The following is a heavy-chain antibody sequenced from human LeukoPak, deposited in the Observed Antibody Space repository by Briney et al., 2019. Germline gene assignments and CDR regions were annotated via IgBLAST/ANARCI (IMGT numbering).Heavy chain of an antibody. V-gene: IGHV4-4*02. CDR3: ARVGSGSYPYYFDY. CDR2: IYHSGST. CDR1: GGSISSSNW. D-gene: IGHD1-26*01. J-gene: IGHJ4*02. Sequence: PSETLSLTCTVSGGSISSSNWWGWVRQPPGKGLEWIGSIYHSGSTYYNPSLKSRVTISVDTSKNQFSLKLSSVTAADTAVYYCARVGSGSYPYYFDYWGQGTLVTVSS.